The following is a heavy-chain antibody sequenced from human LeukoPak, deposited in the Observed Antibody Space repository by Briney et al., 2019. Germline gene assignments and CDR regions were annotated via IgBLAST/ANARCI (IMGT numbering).Heavy chain of an antibody. Sequence: ASVKVSCKASGYTFTSYGISWVRQAPGQGLERMGWISAYNGNTNYAQKLQGRVTMTTDTSTSTAYMELRSLRSDDTAVYYCARGAQGGSSSWYNYWGQGTLVTVSS. CDR3: ARGAQGGSSSWYNY. CDR2: ISAYNGNT. D-gene: IGHD6-13*01. CDR1: GYTFTSYG. V-gene: IGHV1-18*01. J-gene: IGHJ4*02.